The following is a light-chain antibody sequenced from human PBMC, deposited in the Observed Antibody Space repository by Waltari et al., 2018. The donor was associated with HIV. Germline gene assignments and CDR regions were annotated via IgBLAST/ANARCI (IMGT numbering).Light chain of an antibody. CDR2: EVT. V-gene: IGLV2-23*02. Sequence: QSALTQPASVSGSPGQSITISCPGTRSNVGSDDLVSRYQQHPGEAPKLIIYEVTKRPSGVSNRFSGSKSGNTASLTISGLQAEDEADYYCCSCPRSGIRYVFGTGTKVTVL. CDR1: RSNVGSDDL. J-gene: IGLJ1*01. CDR3: CSCPRSGIRYV.